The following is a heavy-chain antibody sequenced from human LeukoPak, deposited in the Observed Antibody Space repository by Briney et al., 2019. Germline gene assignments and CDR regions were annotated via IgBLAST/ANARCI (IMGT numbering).Heavy chain of an antibody. J-gene: IGHJ5*02. Sequence: SETLSLTCTVSGGSISSGDYYWSWIRQPPGKGLEWIGYIYYSGSTNYNPSLKSRVTISVDTSKNQFSLKLSSVTAADTAVYYCARHHPLGYCSSTSCPGFDPWGQGTLVTVSS. D-gene: IGHD2-2*01. CDR2: IYYSGST. CDR1: GGSISSGDYY. CDR3: ARHHPLGYCSSTSCPGFDP. V-gene: IGHV4-61*08.